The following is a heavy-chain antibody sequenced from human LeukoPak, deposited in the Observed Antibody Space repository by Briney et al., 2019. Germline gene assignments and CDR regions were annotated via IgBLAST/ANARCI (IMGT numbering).Heavy chain of an antibody. CDR3: ASYYDSSGYYYK. CDR2: IYYSGST. V-gene: IGHV4-59*12. CDR1: GGSISSYY. Sequence: SETLSLTCTVSGGSISSYYWSWIRQPPGKGLEWIGYIYYSGSTNYNPSLKSRVTISVDTSKNQFSLKLSSVTAADTAVYYCASYYDSSGYYYKWGQGTLVTVSS. J-gene: IGHJ4*02. D-gene: IGHD3-22*01.